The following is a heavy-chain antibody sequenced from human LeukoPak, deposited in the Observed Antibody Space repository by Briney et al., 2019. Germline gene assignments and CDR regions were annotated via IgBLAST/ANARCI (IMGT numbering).Heavy chain of an antibody. CDR2: IDTAGGT. CDR3: ARRRYGLGSYSDAFDI. D-gene: IGHD3-10*01. CDR1: GFTFISYD. J-gene: IGHJ3*02. V-gene: IGHV3-13*04. Sequence: GGSLRLSCAASGFTFISYDMHWVRPPPGKGLEWVSGIDTAGGTYYAGSVKGRFTISRENAKNSLSLQMNSLRAGDTAVYYGARRRYGLGSYSDAFDIWGQGTMVTVSS.